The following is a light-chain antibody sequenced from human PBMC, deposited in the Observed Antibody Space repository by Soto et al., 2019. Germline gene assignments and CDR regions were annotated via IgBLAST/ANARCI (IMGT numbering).Light chain of an antibody. Sequence: PLTQSPSSLSASVGDRVTITCRASQGIPSYSAWYQQKARQAPKLPIYAASTLQSGVPSRVIGSRSAADFTLTISSLQTEDFPTYYWHQLNSYPLTFGQGAKVEIK. V-gene: IGKV1-9*01. CDR2: AAS. J-gene: IGKJ1*01. CDR3: HQLNSYPLT. CDR1: QGIPSY.